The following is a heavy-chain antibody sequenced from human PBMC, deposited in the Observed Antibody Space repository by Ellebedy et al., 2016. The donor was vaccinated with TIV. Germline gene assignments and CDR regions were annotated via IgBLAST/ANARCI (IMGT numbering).Heavy chain of an antibody. J-gene: IGHJ5*02. CDR1: GGSISSSSYY. V-gene: IGHV4-39*07. D-gene: IGHD6-13*01. Sequence: SETLSLXXTVSGGSISSSSYYWGWIRQPPGKGLEWIGSIYYSGSTNYNPSLKSRVTISVDTSKNQFSLKLSSVTAADTAVYYCARYSRGWFDPWGQGTLVTVSS. CDR2: IYYSGST. CDR3: ARYSRGWFDP.